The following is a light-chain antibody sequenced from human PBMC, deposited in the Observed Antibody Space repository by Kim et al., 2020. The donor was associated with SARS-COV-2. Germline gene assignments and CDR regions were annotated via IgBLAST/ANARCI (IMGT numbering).Light chain of an antibody. CDR3: AAWDDSLNGGV. Sequence: GQRVTFSCSGNSSNIGTYAVSWYQHLPGTAPKLLIYSNDERPSGVPDRFSGSKSGTSASLAISGLQSEDEGVYYCAAWDDSLNGGVFGGGTQLTVL. V-gene: IGLV1-44*01. CDR1: SSNIGTYA. J-gene: IGLJ3*02. CDR2: SND.